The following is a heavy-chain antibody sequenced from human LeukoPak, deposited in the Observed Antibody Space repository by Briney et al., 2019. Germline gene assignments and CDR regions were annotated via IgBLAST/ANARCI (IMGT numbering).Heavy chain of an antibody. CDR1: GYTFTGYY. Sequence: GASVKVSCKASGYTFTGYYMHWVRQAPGQGLEWTGWINPNSGGTNYAQKFQGRVTMTRDTSISTAYMELSRLRSDDTAVYYCARDRAGITGTIDFSFDYWGQGTLVTVSS. D-gene: IGHD1-7*01. CDR2: INPNSGGT. J-gene: IGHJ4*02. CDR3: ARDRAGITGTIDFSFDY. V-gene: IGHV1-2*02.